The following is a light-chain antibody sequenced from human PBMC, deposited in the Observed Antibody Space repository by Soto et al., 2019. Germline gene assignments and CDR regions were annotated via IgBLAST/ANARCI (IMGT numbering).Light chain of an antibody. CDR2: GAS. V-gene: IGKV3-20*01. CDR3: RQYGRSLGFT. CDR1: QSVTSNY. Sequence: EIVWTQSPGTLSLSPGERATLSCGDNQSVTSNYLAWYQQKPGQAPRLLIYGASSRATGIPDRFSCIVSGTDFTLTISRLETEDFAVYYCRQYGRSLGFTFCGVTKVYIK. J-gene: IGKJ4*01.